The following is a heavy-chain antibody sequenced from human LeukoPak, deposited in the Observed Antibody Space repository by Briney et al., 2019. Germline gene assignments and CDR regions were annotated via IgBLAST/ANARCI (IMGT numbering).Heavy chain of an antibody. D-gene: IGHD5-24*01. CDR1: GGSISSSFYY. V-gene: IGHV4-61*01. J-gene: IGHJ6*02. CDR3: ARDRWLQGYYYYGMDV. CDR2: IYYSGST. Sequence: SETLSLTCTVSGGSISSSFYYWGWIRQPPGKGLEWIGYIYYSGSTNYNPSLKSRVTISVDTSKNQFSLKLSSVTAADTAVYYCARDRWLQGYYYYGMDVWGQGTTVTVSS.